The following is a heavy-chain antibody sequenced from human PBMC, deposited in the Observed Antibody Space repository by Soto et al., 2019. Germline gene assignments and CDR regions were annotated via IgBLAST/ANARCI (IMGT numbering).Heavy chain of an antibody. V-gene: IGHV3-23*01. CDR3: ARGFSAGKGSPPDF. J-gene: IGHJ4*02. CDR1: GFTFSSFA. D-gene: IGHD6-13*01. CDR2: ISGSGGST. Sequence: EMQLLESGGGLVQPGGSLRLSCAASGFTFSSFAMSWVRQAPGKGLDWVSAISGSGGSTYSADSVKGRFTISRDNSKNTLYRQRSSLRAEDTAVYYCARGFSAGKGSPPDFGGQGSLVTVSS.